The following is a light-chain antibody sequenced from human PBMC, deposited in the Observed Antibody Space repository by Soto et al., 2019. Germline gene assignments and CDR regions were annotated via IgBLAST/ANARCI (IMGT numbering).Light chain of an antibody. CDR3: LPNQDFPPT. CDR2: VAS. J-gene: IGKJ1*01. CDR1: QSIDTY. V-gene: IGKV1-39*01. Sequence: DIQMTQSPSSLSASVGDRVTVTCRASQSIDTYLNWYQQRPGQAPKLLIYVASTLQSGVPSRFSVSASGTHFTLTISSRQSEDFTTYYSLPNQDFPPTFGQGTRVE.